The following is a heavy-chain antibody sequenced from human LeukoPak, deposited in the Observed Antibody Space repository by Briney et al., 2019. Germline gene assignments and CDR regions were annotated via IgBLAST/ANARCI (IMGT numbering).Heavy chain of an antibody. D-gene: IGHD1-26*01. CDR2: VYNDGSST. V-gene: IGHV3-74*01. Sequence: GGSLRLSCAASGFTFSSYWMHWVRQAPGKGLVWVSRVYNDGSSTSYADSVKGRFTISRDNAKSTLYLQMNSLRAEDTAVYYCARVRVGSGSSHAADAFDIWGQGTMVTVSS. J-gene: IGHJ3*02. CDR3: ARVRVGSGSSHAADAFDI. CDR1: GFTFSSYW.